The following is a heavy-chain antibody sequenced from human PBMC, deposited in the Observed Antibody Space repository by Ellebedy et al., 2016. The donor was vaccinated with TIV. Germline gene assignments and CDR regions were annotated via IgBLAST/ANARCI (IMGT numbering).Heavy chain of an antibody. J-gene: IGHJ4*02. CDR2: IYPGDSDI. D-gene: IGHD2-21*02. CDR3: VRQYCGADCYTDY. Sequence: GESLKISCKASGYSFTKYWIGWVRQMPGKGLEWMGIIYPGDSDIRYRPSFQGQVTISADKSISTAYLQWGSLKASDTAIYYCVRQYCGADCYTDYWGQGTLVTVSS. V-gene: IGHV5-51*01. CDR1: GYSFTKYW.